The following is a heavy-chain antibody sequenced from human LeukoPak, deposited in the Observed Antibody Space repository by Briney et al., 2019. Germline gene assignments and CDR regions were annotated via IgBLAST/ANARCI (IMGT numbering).Heavy chain of an antibody. CDR2: ISGSDSPI. D-gene: IGHD3-10*01. V-gene: IGHV3-48*03. CDR3: ARKTISSSGFFDY. J-gene: IGHJ4*02. Sequence: GGSLRLSCAASGLTFSSYEMNWVRQAPGKGLEWVSYISGSDSPIYYADSVKGRFTISRDNAKNSLYLQMNSLRAEDTALYYCARKTISSSGFFDYWGQGTLVTVSS. CDR1: GLTFSSYE.